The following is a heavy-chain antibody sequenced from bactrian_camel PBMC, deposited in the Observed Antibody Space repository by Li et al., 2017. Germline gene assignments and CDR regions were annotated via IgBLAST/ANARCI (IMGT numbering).Heavy chain of an antibody. Sequence: HVQLVESGGGSVQAGETLRLSCTAPGSTSRRCHMEWYRQAPGKDREFVASINVYGGTNYLDSVKGRFTMSKVADTVYLQMNSLKPEDTAMYSCSATVGAVGMRECRTRFRGQGTQVTVS. J-gene: IGHJ4*01. D-gene: IGHD1*01. V-gene: IGHV3S53*01. CDR3: SATVGAVGMRECRTRF. CDR1: GSTSRRCH. CDR2: INVYGGT.